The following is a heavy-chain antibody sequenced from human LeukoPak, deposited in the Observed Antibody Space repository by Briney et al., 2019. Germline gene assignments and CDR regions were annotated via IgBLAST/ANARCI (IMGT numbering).Heavy chain of an antibody. V-gene: IGHV3-48*03. D-gene: IGHD3-10*02. J-gene: IGHJ6*04. CDR1: GFTFSSYE. CDR2: ISSSGSTI. CDR3: AELGITMIGGV. Sequence: PGGSLRLSCAASGFTFSSYEMNWDRQAPGKGLEWVSYISSSGSTIYYADSVKGRFTISRDSAKNSLYLQMNSLRAEDTAVYYCAELGITMIGGVWGKGTTVTISS.